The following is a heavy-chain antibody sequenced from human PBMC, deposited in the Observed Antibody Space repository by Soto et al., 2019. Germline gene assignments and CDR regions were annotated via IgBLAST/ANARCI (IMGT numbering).Heavy chain of an antibody. J-gene: IGHJ4*02. D-gene: IGHD6-6*01. Sequence: SETLSLTCTVSGGSISSGDYYWSWIRQPPGKGLEWIGYIYYSGSTYYNPSLKSRVTISVDTSKNQFSLKLSSVTAADTAVYYCARGLIAACQYYFDYWGQGTLVTVSS. CDR2: IYYSGST. CDR3: ARGLIAACQYYFDY. CDR1: GGSISSGDYY. V-gene: IGHV4-30-4*01.